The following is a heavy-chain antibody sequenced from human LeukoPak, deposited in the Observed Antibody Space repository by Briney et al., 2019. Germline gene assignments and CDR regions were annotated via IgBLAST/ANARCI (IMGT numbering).Heavy chain of an antibody. D-gene: IGHD6-13*01. Sequence: PSETLSLTCTVSGGSISSSSYYWGGIRQPPGKGLEWIGSIYYSGSTYYNPSLKSRVTISVDTSKNQFSLKLSSVTAADTAVYYCARIAAAIDPFDYWGQGTLVTVSS. J-gene: IGHJ4*02. CDR2: IYYSGST. V-gene: IGHV4-39*01. CDR3: ARIAAAIDPFDY. CDR1: GGSISSSSYY.